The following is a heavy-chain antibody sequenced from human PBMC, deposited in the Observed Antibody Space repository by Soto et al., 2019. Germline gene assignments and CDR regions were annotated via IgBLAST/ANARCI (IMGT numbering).Heavy chain of an antibody. D-gene: IGHD6-13*01. V-gene: IGHV3-53*01. CDR3: ARDTCISSSCYFDY. J-gene: IGHJ4*02. Sequence: GGSLRLSCAAAGFTVSGNDMSWVRQAPGKGLEWVSVIYSGGSTYYADSVKGRFTISRDNSKNTLYLQMNSLRAEDTAVYYCARDTCISSSCYFDYWGQGTLVTVSS. CDR2: IYSGGST. CDR1: GFTVSGND.